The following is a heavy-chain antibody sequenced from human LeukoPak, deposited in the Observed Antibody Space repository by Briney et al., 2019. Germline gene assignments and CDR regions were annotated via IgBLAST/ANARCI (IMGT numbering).Heavy chain of an antibody. CDR2: IRYDGSNK. CDR1: GFTFSSYG. J-gene: IGHJ4*02. CDR3: AKGAESGVGSFDY. D-gene: IGHD7-27*01. Sequence: PGGSLRLSCAASGFTFSSYGMHWVRQAPGKGLEWVAFIRYDGSNKYYADSVKGRFTISRDNSKNTLYLQMNSLRAEDTAVYYCAKGAESGVGSFDYWGQGTLVTVSS. V-gene: IGHV3-30*02.